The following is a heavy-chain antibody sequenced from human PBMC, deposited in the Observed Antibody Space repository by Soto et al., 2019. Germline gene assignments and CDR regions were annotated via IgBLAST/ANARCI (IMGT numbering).Heavy chain of an antibody. CDR1: GGSISSGGYY. D-gene: IGHD3-10*01. J-gene: IGHJ4*02. CDR2: TDYSGST. CDR3: AREDMVRGITQFDY. V-gene: IGHV4-31*03. Sequence: QVQLQESGPGLVKPSQTLSLTCTVSGGSISSGGYYWSWIRQHPGKGLEWIGDTDYSGSTYYNPSLKSRVNISADTSKNQFSLKQSSVTAADTAVYYCAREDMVRGITQFDYWGQGTLVTVSS.